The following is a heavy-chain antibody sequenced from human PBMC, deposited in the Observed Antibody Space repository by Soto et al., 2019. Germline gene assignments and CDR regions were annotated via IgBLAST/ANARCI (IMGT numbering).Heavy chain of an antibody. CDR1: GFTVSNNY. CDR2: IYSGGNT. J-gene: IGHJ3*02. V-gene: IGHV3-53*01. Sequence: GGSLRLSCAASGFTVSNNYMSWVRQAPARGLEWVSLIYSGGNTYYADSVKGRFTISRDNSKNTLYLQMNSLRAEDTAVYYCARDKLVAGNKQGAFDTWGQGTMVTVSS. D-gene: IGHD6-19*01. CDR3: ARDKLVAGNKQGAFDT.